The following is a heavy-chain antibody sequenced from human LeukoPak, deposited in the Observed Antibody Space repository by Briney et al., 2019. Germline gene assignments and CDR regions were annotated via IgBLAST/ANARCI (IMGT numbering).Heavy chain of an antibody. CDR1: GGSISTYY. V-gene: IGHV4-4*07. Sequence: PSETLSLTCTVSGGSISTYYWSWIRQPAGKGLEWIGRMYTSGTTKYNPSLKGRVTISVDTSKNQFSLKLSSVTAADTAVYYCARGLAVAGTGGYWGQGTLSPSPQ. J-gene: IGHJ4*02. CDR2: MYTSGTT. CDR3: ARGLAVAGTGGY. D-gene: IGHD6-19*01.